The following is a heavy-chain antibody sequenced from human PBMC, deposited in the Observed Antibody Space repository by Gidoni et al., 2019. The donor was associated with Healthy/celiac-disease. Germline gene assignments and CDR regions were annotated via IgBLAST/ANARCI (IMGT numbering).Heavy chain of an antibody. J-gene: IGHJ5*02. Sequence: QVQLVQSGAEVKKPGASVKVSCKASGYTFTSYGISWVRQAPGQGLEWMGWTSAYNGNTNYEQKLQGRVTMTTDTSTSTAYMELRSLRSDDTAVYYCARDSLGYCSSTSCLSGGWFDPWGQGTLVTVSS. V-gene: IGHV1-18*01. CDR2: TSAYNGNT. CDR1: GYTFTSYG. CDR3: ARDSLGYCSSTSCLSGGWFDP. D-gene: IGHD2-2*01.